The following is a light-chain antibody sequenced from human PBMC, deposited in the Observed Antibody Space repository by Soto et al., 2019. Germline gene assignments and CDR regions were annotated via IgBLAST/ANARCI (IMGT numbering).Light chain of an antibody. Sequence: QSALTQPASVSGSPGQSITISCTGTSSDVGGYNYVSWYQQHPANAPKLMIYEVSNRPSGVSHRFSGSKSGNTASLTISGLQAEDAADYYCFSDTTSSNLVFGGGTKLTVL. CDR2: EVS. CDR1: SSDVGGYNY. CDR3: FSDTTSSNLV. J-gene: IGLJ3*02. V-gene: IGLV2-14*01.